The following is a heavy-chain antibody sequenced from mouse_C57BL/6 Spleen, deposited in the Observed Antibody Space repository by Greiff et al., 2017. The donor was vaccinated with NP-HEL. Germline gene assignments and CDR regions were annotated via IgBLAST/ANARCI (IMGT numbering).Heavy chain of an antibody. Sequence: VQLQQSGPELVKPGASVKIPCTASGYTFTDYNMDWVKQSHGKSLEWIGDINPNNGGTIYNQKFKGKATLTVDKSSSTAYMELRSLTSEDTAVYYCARLDGSLWYFDYWGQGTTLTVSS. CDR3: ARLDGSLWYFDY. D-gene: IGHD1-1*02. CDR1: GYTFTDYN. V-gene: IGHV1-18*01. J-gene: IGHJ2*01. CDR2: INPNNGGT.